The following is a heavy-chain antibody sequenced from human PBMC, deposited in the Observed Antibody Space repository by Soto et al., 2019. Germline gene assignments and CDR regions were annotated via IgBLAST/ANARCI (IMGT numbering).Heavy chain of an antibody. CDR2: MNPNSGNT. CDR1: GYTFTSYD. J-gene: IGHJ6*02. CDR3: HTAMVRGYYYYGMDV. V-gene: IGHV1-8*01. D-gene: IGHD5-18*01. Sequence: ASVKVSGKASGYTFTSYDINWVRQATGQGLEWMGWMNPNSGNTGYAQKFQGRVTMTRNTSISTAYMELSSLRSEDTAVYYCHTAMVRGYYYYGMDVWGQGTTVTVSS.